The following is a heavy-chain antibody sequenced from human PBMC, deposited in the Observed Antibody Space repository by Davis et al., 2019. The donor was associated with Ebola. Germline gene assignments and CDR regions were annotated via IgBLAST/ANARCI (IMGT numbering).Heavy chain of an antibody. V-gene: IGHV5-10-1*01. CDR2: IDPSDSYT. J-gene: IGHJ3*02. Sequence: GESLKISCKASGNSFTNYWIGWVRQMPGKGLEWMGRIDPSDSYTNYSPSFQGHVTISADKSISTAYLQWSSLKASDTAMYYCARARRYCSGGSCYPRDAFDIWGQGTMVTVSS. CDR1: GNSFTNYW. CDR3: ARARRYCSGGSCYPRDAFDI. D-gene: IGHD2-15*01.